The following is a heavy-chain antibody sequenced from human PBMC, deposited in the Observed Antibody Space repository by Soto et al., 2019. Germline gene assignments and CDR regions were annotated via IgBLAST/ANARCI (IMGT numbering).Heavy chain of an antibody. J-gene: IGHJ5*02. V-gene: IGHV3-30-3*01. CDR1: GFTFSYYA. CDR2: ISYDENNK. CDR3: ARSGGQWELLQTIDP. D-gene: IGHD1-26*01. Sequence: VGSLRLSCAASGFTFSYYAMHWVRQAPGKGLEWVAVISYDENNKYYADSVQGRFTISRDNSKNTVYLQMNSLRADDTAVYFCARSGGQWELLQTIDPWGQGTLVTVSS.